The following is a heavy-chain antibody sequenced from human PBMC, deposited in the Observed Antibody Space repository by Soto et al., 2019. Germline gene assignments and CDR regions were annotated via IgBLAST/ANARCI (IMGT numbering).Heavy chain of an antibody. CDR1: GGSVGSGAYY. D-gene: IGHD3-3*01. Sequence: QVHLQESGPGQVTPSETVSLTCRVSGGSVGSGAYYWSWIRQPPGKGLEWIGYMLYSGRPIYNPSLQSRQSRVTVSVDTSRNQFSLRLTSVTAADTALYYCARHDFYHRTFDIWGQGTLVTVSS. CDR2: MLYSGRP. V-gene: IGHV4-61*08. J-gene: IGHJ3*02. CDR3: ARHDFYHRTFDI.